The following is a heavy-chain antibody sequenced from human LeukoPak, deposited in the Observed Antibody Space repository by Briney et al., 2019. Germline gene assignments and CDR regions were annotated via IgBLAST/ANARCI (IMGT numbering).Heavy chain of an antibody. D-gene: IGHD3-22*01. Sequence: APVKVSCKASGYTFTSYSISWVRQAPGQGLEWMGWISAYNGNTNYAQKLQGRVTMTTDTSTSTAYMELRSLRSDDTAVYYCARVAWGNYYDSSGYYGYFDYWGQGTLVTVSS. CDR3: ARVAWGNYYDSSGYYGYFDY. J-gene: IGHJ4*02. CDR1: GYTFTSYS. V-gene: IGHV1-18*01. CDR2: ISAYNGNT.